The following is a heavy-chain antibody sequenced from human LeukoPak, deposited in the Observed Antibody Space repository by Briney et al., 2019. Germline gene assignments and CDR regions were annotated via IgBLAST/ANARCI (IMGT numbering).Heavy chain of an antibody. CDR2: IIPIFGIA. J-gene: IGHJ6*02. Sequence: GSSVKVSGKASGGTVSSYAISWVRQAPGQGLEWMGRIIPIFGIADYAQKFQGRVTITADKSTSTAYMELSSLRSEDTAVYYCARSIAARQYYYYGMDVWGQGTTVTVSS. CDR1: GGTVSSYA. D-gene: IGHD6-6*01. V-gene: IGHV1-69*04. CDR3: ARSIAARQYYYYGMDV.